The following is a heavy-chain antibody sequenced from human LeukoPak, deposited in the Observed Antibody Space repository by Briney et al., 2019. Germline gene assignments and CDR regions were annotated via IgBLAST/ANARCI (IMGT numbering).Heavy chain of an antibody. CDR2: ISSSGSYI. J-gene: IGHJ4*02. V-gene: IGHV3-21*01. Sequence: GGSLRLSCAASGFTLSSYSMHWVRQAPGKGLEWVSSISSSGSYIYYADSVRGRFTGSRDNAKHSLYLQMNSLRAEDTAVYYCARGGYYDSSGYYPPYYFDYWGQGTLVTVSS. CDR3: ARGGYYDSSGYYPPYYFDY. CDR1: GFTLSSYS. D-gene: IGHD3-22*01.